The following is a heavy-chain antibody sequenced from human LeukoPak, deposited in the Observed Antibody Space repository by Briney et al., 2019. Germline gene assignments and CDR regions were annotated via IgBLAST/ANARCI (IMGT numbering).Heavy chain of an antibody. D-gene: IGHD1-1*01. CDR3: ASLMTTTHYYYMDV. J-gene: IGHJ6*03. Sequence: GGSLRLSCAASGLSVSSKYMSWVRQAPGKGLEWVSGIFSGDSAYHADSVKGRFTISRDNSKKTLCLQMNSLRPEDTAVYFCASLMTTTHYYYMDVWGKGTTVTVSS. CDR1: GLSVSSKY. CDR2: IFSGDSA. V-gene: IGHV3-53*01.